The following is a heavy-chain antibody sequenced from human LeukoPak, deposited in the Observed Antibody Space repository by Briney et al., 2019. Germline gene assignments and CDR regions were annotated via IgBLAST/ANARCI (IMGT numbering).Heavy chain of an antibody. J-gene: IGHJ4*02. CDR2: IHYSGST. Sequence: KPSQTLSLTCTVSGGTISSYYWNWIRQPPGKGLEWIGYIHYSGSTKYNPSLKSRVTISVDTSKNQFSLKLSSVTAADTAVYYCARWYSSGWAFDYWGQGTLVTVSS. CDR3: ARWYSSGWAFDY. D-gene: IGHD6-19*01. CDR1: GGTISSYY. V-gene: IGHV4-59*08.